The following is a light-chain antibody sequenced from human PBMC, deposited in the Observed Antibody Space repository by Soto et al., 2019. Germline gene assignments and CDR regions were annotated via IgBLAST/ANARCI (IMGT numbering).Light chain of an antibody. J-gene: IGKJ3*01. CDR3: QQYHSYPFT. V-gene: IGKV1-5*03. CDR2: KAS. CDR1: QSITNW. Sequence: DIQMTQSPSTLSASVGDRLSITCRASQSITNWLAWYQQKPGKAPKLLIYKASSLQSEVPSRFSGSASGPEFTLTISSLQPDDFATYYGQQYHSYPFTFGPGTKVDIK.